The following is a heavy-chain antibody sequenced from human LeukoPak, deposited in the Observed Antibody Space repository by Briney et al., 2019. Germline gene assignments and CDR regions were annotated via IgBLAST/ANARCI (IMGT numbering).Heavy chain of an antibody. J-gene: IGHJ4*02. CDR1: GGSLSSYY. D-gene: IGHD3-22*01. CDR2: IYNSGST. V-gene: IGHV4-59*12. Sequence: SQTLSLTCTVSGGSLSSYYWSWIRQPPGKGLEWIGYIYNSGSTNYNPSLKSRVSISVDTSKNQLSLKLSSVTAADTAIYYCARALAYYGRPFDSWGQGTLITVSS. CDR3: ARALAYYGRPFDS.